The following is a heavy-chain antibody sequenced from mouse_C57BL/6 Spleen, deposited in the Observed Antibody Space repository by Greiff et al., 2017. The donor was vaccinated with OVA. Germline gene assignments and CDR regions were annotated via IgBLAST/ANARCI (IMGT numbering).Heavy chain of an antibody. D-gene: IGHD4-1*01. V-gene: IGHV1-82*01. CDR2: IYPGDGET. J-gene: IGHJ2*01. Sequence: VKLLESGPELVKPGASVKISCKASGYAFSSSWMNWVKQRPGKGLEWIGRIYPGDGETNYNGKFKGKATLTADKSASTASMQLSSLTSEDSAFYFCARSGGGFDYWGQGTTLTVSS. CDR3: ARSGGGFDY. CDR1: GYAFSSSW.